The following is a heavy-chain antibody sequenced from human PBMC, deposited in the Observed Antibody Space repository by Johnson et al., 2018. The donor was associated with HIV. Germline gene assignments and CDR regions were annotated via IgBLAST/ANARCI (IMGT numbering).Heavy chain of an antibody. CDR3: AKVGRRTTVVTPGDAFDI. J-gene: IGHJ3*02. CDR2: ISYDGSNK. CDR1: GFTFSSYA. Sequence: QVQLVESGGGVVQPGRSLRLSCAASGFTFSSYAMHWVRQAPGKGLEWVAVISYDGSNKYYADSVKGRFTVSRDNSKNTLYVEMNSLRVEDTAVYYCAKVGRRTTVVTPGDAFDIWGQGTKVTVSS. D-gene: IGHD4-23*01. V-gene: IGHV3-30-3*01.